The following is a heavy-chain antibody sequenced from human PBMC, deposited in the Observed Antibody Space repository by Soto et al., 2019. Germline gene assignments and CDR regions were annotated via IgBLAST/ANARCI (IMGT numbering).Heavy chain of an antibody. CDR2: INAGNGNT. J-gene: IGHJ4*02. CDR1: GYTFTSYA. V-gene: IGHV1-3*01. CDR3: ARGLNGYLHYFDY. Sequence: ASVKVSCKASGYTFTSYAMHWVRQAPGQRLEWMGWINAGNGNTKYSQKFQGRVTITRDTSASTAYMELSSLRSEDTAVYYCARGLNGYLHYFDYWGRGTPVTASS. D-gene: IGHD5-18*01.